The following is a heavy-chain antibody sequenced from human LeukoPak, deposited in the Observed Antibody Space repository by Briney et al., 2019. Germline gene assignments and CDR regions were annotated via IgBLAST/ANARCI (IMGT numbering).Heavy chain of an antibody. CDR3: ARSLVTYYYYYMAV. CDR1: GFTFSSYS. Sequence: GGSLRLSCAASGFTFSSYSMNWVRQAPGKGLEWVSSTTNTGGTTYYADSVKGRFTISRDNSKNTLYLQMNSLRADDTAVYYCARSLVTYYYYYMAVWGKGTTVTVSS. V-gene: IGHV3-23*01. CDR2: TTNTGGTT. J-gene: IGHJ6*03.